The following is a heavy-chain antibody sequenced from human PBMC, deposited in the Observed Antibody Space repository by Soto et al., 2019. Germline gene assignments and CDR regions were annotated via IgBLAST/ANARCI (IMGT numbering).Heavy chain of an antibody. Sequence: GASVKVSCKASGYTFTSYDINWVRQATGQGLERMGWMNPNSGNTGYAQKFQGRVTMTRNTSISTAYMELSSLRSEDTAVYYCERGYCTNGGCNWFDPWGQGTLVTVSS. V-gene: IGHV1-8*01. CDR2: MNPNSGNT. D-gene: IGHD2-8*01. CDR1: GYTFTSYD. J-gene: IGHJ5*02. CDR3: ERGYCTNGGCNWFDP.